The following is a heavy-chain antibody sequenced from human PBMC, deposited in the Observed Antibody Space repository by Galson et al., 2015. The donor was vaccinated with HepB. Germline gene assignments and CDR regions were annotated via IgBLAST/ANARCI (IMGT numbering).Heavy chain of an antibody. CDR1: GFTFSSYA. CDR2: ISGSGGST. Sequence: SLRLSCAASGFTFSSYAMSWVRQAPGKGLEWVSAISGSGGSTYYADSVKGRFTISRDNSKNTLYLQMNSLRAEDTAVYYCAKSHSSGWYAFDYWGQGTLVTVSS. D-gene: IGHD6-19*01. V-gene: IGHV3-23*01. J-gene: IGHJ4*02. CDR3: AKSHSSGWYAFDY.